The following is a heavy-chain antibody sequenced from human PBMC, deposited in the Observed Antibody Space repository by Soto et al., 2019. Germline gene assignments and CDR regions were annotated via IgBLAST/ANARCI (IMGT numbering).Heavy chain of an antibody. J-gene: IGHJ4*02. V-gene: IGHV3-23*01. CDR1: GFTFSSYA. CDR3: AKGGDDIVVVPAAMDIDY. D-gene: IGHD2-2*01. Sequence: EVQLLESGGGLVQPGGSLRLSCAASGFTFSSYAMSWVRQAPGKGLEGVSAISGSGGSTYYADSVKGRFTISRDNSKNTLYVQMTSLRAEDTAVYYCAKGGDDIVVVPAAMDIDYWGQGPLVTVSS. CDR2: ISGSGGST.